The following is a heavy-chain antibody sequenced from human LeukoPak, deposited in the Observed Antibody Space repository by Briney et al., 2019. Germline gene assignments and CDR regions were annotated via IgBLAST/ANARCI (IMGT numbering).Heavy chain of an antibody. CDR1: GYTFTSYD. CDR2: MNPNSCNT. V-gene: IGHV1-8*01. D-gene: IGHD3-10*01. Sequence: VASVTVSCKASGYTFTSYDINWVRQATGQGLEWMGWMNPNSCNTGYAQKFQGRVTMTMNTSRSTAYMELSRLRSEDTAMYYCARGSFGLDYWGQGTLVTVS. J-gene: IGHJ4*02. CDR3: ARGSFGLDY.